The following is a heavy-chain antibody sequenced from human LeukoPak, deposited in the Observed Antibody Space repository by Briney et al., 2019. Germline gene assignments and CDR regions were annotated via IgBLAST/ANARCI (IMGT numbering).Heavy chain of an antibody. J-gene: IGHJ6*03. V-gene: IGHV1-2*02. D-gene: IGHD3-9*01. CDR1: GYTFTGYY. CDR3: ARDAEYYDILTGYYTNYYYMDV. Sequence: GASVKVSCKASGYTFTGYYMHWVRQAPGQGLEWMGWINPNSGGTNYAQKFQGGVTMARDTSISTAYMELSRLRSDDTAVYYCARDAEYYDILTGYYTNYYYMDVWGKGTTVTISS. CDR2: INPNSGGT.